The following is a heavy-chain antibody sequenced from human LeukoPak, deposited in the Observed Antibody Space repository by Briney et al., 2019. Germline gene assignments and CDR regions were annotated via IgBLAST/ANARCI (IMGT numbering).Heavy chain of an antibody. CDR1: GFTFNKYS. V-gene: IGHV3-21*06. CDR3: ARFQASVGAIGYFDY. D-gene: IGHD1-26*01. J-gene: IGHJ4*02. Sequence: GGSLRLSCAASGFTFNKYSMNWVRQAPGKGLEWVSSISTSSSYIYYADSVKGRFTISRDNAKNSLYLQMNSLRAEDTAVYYCARFQASVGAIGYFDYWGQGTLVTVSS. CDR2: ISTSSSYI.